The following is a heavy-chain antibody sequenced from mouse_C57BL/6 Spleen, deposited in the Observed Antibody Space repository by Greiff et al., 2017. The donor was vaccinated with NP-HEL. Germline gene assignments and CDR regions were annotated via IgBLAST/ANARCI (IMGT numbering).Heavy chain of an antibody. CDR1: GFTFSDYY. CDR2: ISNGGGST. J-gene: IGHJ4*01. CDR3: ARPDGYYAMDY. Sequence: EVKLVESGGGLVQPGGSLKLSCAASGFTFSDYYMYWVRQTPEKRLEWVAYISNGGGSTYYPDTVKGRFTISRDNAKNTLYLQMSRLKSEDTAMYYCARPDGYYAMDYWGQGTSVTVSS. V-gene: IGHV5-12*01. D-gene: IGHD2-3*01.